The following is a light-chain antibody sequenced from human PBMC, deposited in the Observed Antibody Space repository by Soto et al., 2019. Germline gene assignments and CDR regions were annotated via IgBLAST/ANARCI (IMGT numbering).Light chain of an antibody. V-gene: IGKV1-39*01. J-gene: IGKJ4*01. Sequence: DIQMTQSPSSLSASVGDRVTITCRASQSISTYLNWYQQKPGKVPKLLIYAASSLQSGVPSRFSGSGCRTDFTLTISSLQPEDFATYCCQQTHTTFTFGGGTTVEIK. CDR1: QSISTY. CDR2: AAS. CDR3: QQTHTTFT.